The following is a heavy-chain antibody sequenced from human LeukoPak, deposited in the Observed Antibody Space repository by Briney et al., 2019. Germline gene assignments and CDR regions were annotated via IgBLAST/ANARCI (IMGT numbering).Heavy chain of an antibody. V-gene: IGHV1-8*02. CDR3: ARVDYYDSSGYYYSYYYYYMDV. J-gene: IGHJ6*03. CDR2: MNPNSGNT. D-gene: IGHD3-22*01. CDR1: GGTFNSYA. Sequence: GSSVKVSCKASGGTFNSYAISWVRQAPGQGLEWMGWMNPNSGNTGYAQKFQGRVTMTRNTSISTAYMELSSLRSEDTAVYYCARVDYYDSSGYYYSYYYYYMDVWGKGTTVTVSS.